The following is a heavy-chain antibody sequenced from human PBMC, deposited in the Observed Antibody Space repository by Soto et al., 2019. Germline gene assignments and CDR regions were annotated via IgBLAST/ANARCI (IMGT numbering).Heavy chain of an antibody. CDR2: ISAYTGNT. CDR3: GSDFGGGVVIWYYFDY. Sequence: QVQLVQPGAEVKKPGASVKVSCKASGYTFTSYAISCVRQAPGQGLEGMGWISAYTGNTNYAQKLEGRLTMTTDTPTSTGFMELVSVRSDGTAVYFCGSDFGGGVVIWYYFDYWGQGTLVTVSS. CDR1: GYTFTSYA. J-gene: IGHJ4*02. V-gene: IGHV1-18*04. D-gene: IGHD3-3*01.